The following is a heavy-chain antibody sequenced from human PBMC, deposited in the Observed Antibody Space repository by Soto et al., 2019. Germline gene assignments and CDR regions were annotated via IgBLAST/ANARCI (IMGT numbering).Heavy chain of an antibody. CDR2: ISGSGGST. V-gene: IGHV3-23*01. D-gene: IGHD6-13*01. CDR1: GFTFSSYA. J-gene: IGHJ4*02. CDR3: AVGSSSWCFDY. Sequence: LRLSCAASGFTFSSYAMSWVRQAPGKGLEWVSAISGSGGSTYYADSVNGRFTISRDNSKNTLYLQMNSLRAEDTAVYYCAVGSSSWCFDYWGQGALVTVSS.